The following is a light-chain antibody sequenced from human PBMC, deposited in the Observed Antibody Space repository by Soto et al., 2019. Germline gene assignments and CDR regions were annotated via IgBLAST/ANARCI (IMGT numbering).Light chain of an antibody. CDR2: DAS. Sequence: EIVLTQSPGTLSLSPGDRATLSCRASQSVDNRLAWYQQKTGQPPRLLIFDASSRATDIPDRFSGRGSGTDFSLTITRLAPEDFALYYCQHYSPSPVTFGQGTRLEIK. CDR1: QSVDNR. CDR3: QHYSPSPVT. V-gene: IGKV3-20*01. J-gene: IGKJ5*01.